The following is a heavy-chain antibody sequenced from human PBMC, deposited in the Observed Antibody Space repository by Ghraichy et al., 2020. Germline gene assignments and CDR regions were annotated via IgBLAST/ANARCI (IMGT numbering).Heavy chain of an antibody. CDR3: ARYESYYYDSSGYYYAFDI. V-gene: IGHV3-48*02. Sequence: GVLNISCAGSGFTFSTYSMNWVRQAPGKGLEWVSYISSTSSTTYYADSVKGRFTISRDNAKNSLYLQMNSLRDEDTAVYYCARYESYYYDSSGYYYAFDIWGQGTMVTVSS. D-gene: IGHD3-22*01. CDR1: GFTFSTYS. J-gene: IGHJ3*02. CDR2: ISSTSSTT.